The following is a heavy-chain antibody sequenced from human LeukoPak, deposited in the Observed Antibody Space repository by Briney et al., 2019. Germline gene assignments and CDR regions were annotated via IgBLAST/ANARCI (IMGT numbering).Heavy chain of an antibody. CDR3: ARGSGWFDP. CDR1: GGSISSYY. CDR2: INHSGST. V-gene: IGHV4-34*01. Sequence: SETLSLTCTVSGGSISSYYWSWIRQPPGKGLEWIGEINHSGSTNYNPSLKSRVTISVDTSKNQFSLKLSPVTAADTAVYYCARGSGWFDPWGQGTLVTVSS. J-gene: IGHJ5*02.